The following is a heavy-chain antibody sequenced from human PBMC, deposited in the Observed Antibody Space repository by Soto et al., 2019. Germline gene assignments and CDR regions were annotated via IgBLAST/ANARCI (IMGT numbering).Heavy chain of an antibody. CDR3: ARDFRVGAIRAFDI. V-gene: IGHV3-33*01. CDR1: GFTFSSYG. D-gene: IGHD1-26*01. Sequence: GGSLRLSCAASGFTFSSYGMHWVRQAPGKGLEWVAVIWYDGSNKCYADSVKGRFTISRDNSKNTLYLQMNSLRAEDTAVYYCARDFRVGAIRAFDIWGQGTMVTVSS. CDR2: IWYDGSNK. J-gene: IGHJ3*02.